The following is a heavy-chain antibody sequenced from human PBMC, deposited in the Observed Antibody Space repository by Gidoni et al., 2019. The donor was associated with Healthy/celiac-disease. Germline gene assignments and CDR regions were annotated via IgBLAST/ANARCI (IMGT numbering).Heavy chain of an antibody. CDR1: GYTFTGYY. CDR2: INPNSGGT. J-gene: IGHJ4*02. CDR3: ASLILSVRGRVYYFDY. V-gene: IGHV1-2*02. Sequence: QVQLVQSGAEVKKPGASVKVSCKASGYTFTGYYMPWVRQAPGQGLEWMGWINPNSGGTNYAQKFQGRVTMTRDTSISTAYMELSRLRSDDTAVYYCASLILSVRGRVYYFDYWGQGTLVTVSS. D-gene: IGHD3-10*01.